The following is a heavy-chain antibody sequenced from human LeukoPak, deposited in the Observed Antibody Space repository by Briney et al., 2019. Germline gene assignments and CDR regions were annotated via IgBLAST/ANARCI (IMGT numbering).Heavy chain of an antibody. CDR2: IYTSGST. CDR1: GGSISSYY. Sequence: SETLSLTCTVSGGSISSYYWSWIRQPAGKGLEWIGRIYTSGSTNYNPSLKSRVTISVDTSKNQFSLKLSSVTAADTAVYYCARGSYYYDSSGYHYFDYWGQGTLVTVSS. J-gene: IGHJ4*02. V-gene: IGHV4-4*07. D-gene: IGHD3-22*01. CDR3: ARGSYYYDSSGYHYFDY.